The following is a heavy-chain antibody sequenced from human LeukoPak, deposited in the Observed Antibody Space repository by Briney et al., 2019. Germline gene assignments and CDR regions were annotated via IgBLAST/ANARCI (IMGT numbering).Heavy chain of an antibody. CDR1: GFTFSNAW. CDR3: TTTNIVSGYYYYGMDV. Sequence: GGSLRLSCAASGFTFSNAWMSWVRQAPGKGLEWVGRIKSKTDGGTTDYAAPVKGTFTISRDDSKNTLYLQMNSLKTEDTAVYYCTTTNIVSGYYYYGMDVWGQGTTVTVSS. D-gene: IGHD5-12*01. J-gene: IGHJ6*02. CDR2: IKSKTDGGTT. V-gene: IGHV3-15*01.